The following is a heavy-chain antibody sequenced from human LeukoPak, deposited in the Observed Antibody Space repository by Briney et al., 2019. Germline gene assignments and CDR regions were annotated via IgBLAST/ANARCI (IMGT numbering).Heavy chain of an antibody. J-gene: IGHJ5*02. CDR2: ISGSGGST. Sequence: GGSLRLSCEASGLTFGTYAMNWVRQGPGKGLEWVSAISGSGGSTYRADSVKGRFTISRDNAKNSLFLQINSLRAEDTAVYYCANGGTYSSGPWGQGTLVTVSS. D-gene: IGHD3-22*01. CDR3: ANGGTYSSGP. V-gene: IGHV3-23*01. CDR1: GLTFGTYA.